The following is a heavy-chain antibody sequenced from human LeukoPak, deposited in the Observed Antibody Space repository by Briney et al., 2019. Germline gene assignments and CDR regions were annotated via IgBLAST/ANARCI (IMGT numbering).Heavy chain of an antibody. CDR1: GFTFSSYS. V-gene: IGHV3-48*02. CDR3: ARVRRDYADYSMDY. J-gene: IGHJ4*02. CDR2: ISTSCSTT. Sequence: PGGSLRLSCAASGFTFSSYSMHWVREAPGKGLEWVSYISTSCSTTYYADYVRGRFTTSRDNAKNSLYLQMISLRDEDTAVYYCARVRRDYADYSMDYWGQGTLVTVSS. D-gene: IGHD4-17*01.